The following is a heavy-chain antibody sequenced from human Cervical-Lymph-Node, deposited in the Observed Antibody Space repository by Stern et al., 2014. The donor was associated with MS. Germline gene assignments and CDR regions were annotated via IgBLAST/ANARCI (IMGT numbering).Heavy chain of an antibody. CDR3: ARDYFHSTDYYLDY. D-gene: IGHD3-22*01. CDR2: ISGSGTYK. V-gene: IGHV3-21*01. CDR1: PFTFSTYT. Sequence: EVQLLESGGGLVKPGGSLRLSCVGSPFTFSTYTLNWVRQAPGKGLEWVSSISGSGTYKYYADSVKGRFTISRDNSKNSLYLHLNSLRPEDTAVYYCARDYFHSTDYYLDYWGQGTLVTVSS. J-gene: IGHJ4*02.